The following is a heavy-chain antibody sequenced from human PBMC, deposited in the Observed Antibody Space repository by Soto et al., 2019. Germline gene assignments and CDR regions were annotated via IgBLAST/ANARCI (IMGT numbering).Heavy chain of an antibody. CDR1: EFTFSSYY. CDR3: ATYCSSTTCRSY. V-gene: IGHV3-7*05. Sequence: GGSLRLSCAASEFTFSSYYMSWVRQAPGKGLEWVANIKQDGSEKYYVDSVKGRFTVSRDNARNSLYLQMDSLRVEDTAVYYCATYCSSTTCRSYWGQGTLVTVSS. J-gene: IGHJ4*02. CDR2: IKQDGSEK. D-gene: IGHD2-2*01.